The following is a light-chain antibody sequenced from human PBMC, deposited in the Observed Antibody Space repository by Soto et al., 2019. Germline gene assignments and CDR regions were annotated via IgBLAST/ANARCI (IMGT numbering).Light chain of an antibody. CDR2: GAS. CDR3: QQYGSSLYT. V-gene: IGKV3-20*01. Sequence: EIVLTQSPGTLSLSPGERATLSCRASQSVSSSYLAWYQQKPGQAPRLLIYGASSRATGIPDRFSGSGSGTDLTLTISILEPEDFAVYYCQQYGSSLYTFGQGTKLEIK. CDR1: QSVSSSY. J-gene: IGKJ2*01.